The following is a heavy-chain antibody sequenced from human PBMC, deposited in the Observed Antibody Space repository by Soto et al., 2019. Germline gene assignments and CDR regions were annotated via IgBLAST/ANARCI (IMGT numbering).Heavy chain of an antibody. CDR2: IYYSGST. CDR3: ARGRGYSSGWYCDY. CDR1: GGSISSYY. V-gene: IGHV4-59*08. J-gene: IGHJ4*02. D-gene: IGHD6-19*01. Sequence: PSETLSLTCTVSGGSISSYYWSWIRQPPGKGLEWIGYIYYSGSTNYNPSLKSRVTISVDTSKNQFSLKLSSVTAADTAVYYCARGRGYSSGWYCDYWGQGTLVTVSS.